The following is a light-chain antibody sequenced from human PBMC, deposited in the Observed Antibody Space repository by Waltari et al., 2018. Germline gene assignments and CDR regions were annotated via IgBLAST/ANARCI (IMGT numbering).Light chain of an antibody. V-gene: IGLV1-44*01. CDR3: AVWDDSLSGWL. Sequence: QSMLTQPPSASGTPGQRVPISCSGSSSSIGSNTVNGYLQPPGSAPKLRVWGKTQRPSRGPGRVCGYKAGPSGSLAISGLQSEDEADYFCAVWDDSLSGWLFGGGTKLTVL. CDR1: SSSIGSNT. CDR2: GKT. J-gene: IGLJ3*02.